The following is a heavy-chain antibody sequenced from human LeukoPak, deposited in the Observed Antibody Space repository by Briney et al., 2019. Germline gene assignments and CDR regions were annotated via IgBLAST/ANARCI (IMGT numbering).Heavy chain of an antibody. V-gene: IGHV4-59*08. D-gene: IGHD3-10*01. CDR1: GGSISSYY. Sequence: SETLSLTCTVSGGSISSYYWSWIRQPPGKGLEWIGYIYYSGSTNYNPSLKSRVTISVDTSKNQFSLKLSSVTAADTAVYYCARHWVAEGSGIFDYWGQGTLGTVSS. J-gene: IGHJ4*02. CDR2: IYYSGST. CDR3: ARHWVAEGSGIFDY.